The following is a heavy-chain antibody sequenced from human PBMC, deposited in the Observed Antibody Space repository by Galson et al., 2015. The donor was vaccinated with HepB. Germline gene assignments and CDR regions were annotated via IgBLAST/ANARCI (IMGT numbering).Heavy chain of an antibody. CDR1: GFTFSAHS. CDR2: TDSSGTYI. D-gene: IGHD6-13*01. V-gene: IGHV3-21*01. Sequence: SLRLSCAASGFTFSAHSMNWVRHAPGKGLEWVPSTDSSGTYIYYADSVKGRFTISRDNAKNSLYLQMNSLRVDDTAVYYCARPYSSSLYGMDVWGQGTTVTVSS. CDR3: ARPYSSSLYGMDV. J-gene: IGHJ6*02.